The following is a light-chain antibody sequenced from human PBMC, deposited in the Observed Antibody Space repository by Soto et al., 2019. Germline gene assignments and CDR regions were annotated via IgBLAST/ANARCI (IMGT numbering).Light chain of an antibody. J-gene: IGLJ1*01. CDR1: SSDVGDYNY. V-gene: IGLV2-14*01. CDR2: EVT. Sequence: QSVLTQPASVSGSPGQSITISCTGTSSDVGDYNYVSWYQQHPGKAPKLMIYEVTNRPSGVSNRFSGSKSGNTASLTISGLQAEDEADYYCSSYTSRNTIVVFGNGTKVTV. CDR3: SSYTSRNTIVV.